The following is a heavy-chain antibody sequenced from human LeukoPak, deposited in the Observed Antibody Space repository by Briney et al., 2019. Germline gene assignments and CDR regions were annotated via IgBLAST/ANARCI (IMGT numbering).Heavy chain of an antibody. J-gene: IGHJ4*02. CDR2: ISYDGSNK. Sequence: GGSLRLSFAASGFTFSSYGTHWVRQAPGKGLEWVAVISYDGSNKYYADSVKGRFTISRDNSKNTLYLQMNSLRAEDTAVYYCAKGPLVAATLDYWAQGTLVTVSS. V-gene: IGHV3-30*18. D-gene: IGHD2-15*01. CDR1: GFTFSSYG. CDR3: AKGPLVAATLDY.